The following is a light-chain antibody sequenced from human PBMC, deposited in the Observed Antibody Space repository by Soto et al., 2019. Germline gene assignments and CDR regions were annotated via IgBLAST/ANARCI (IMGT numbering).Light chain of an antibody. Sequence: DIQMTQSPSTLSASVGDRVTITCRASQSISSWLAWYQQKPGKAPKLLIYKASSLESGVPSRFSGSGSGTEFTLTISRLQPDDFETYYCQQDNSFPTFGQGTKVEIK. V-gene: IGKV1-5*03. CDR3: QQDNSFPT. CDR2: KAS. CDR1: QSISSW. J-gene: IGKJ1*01.